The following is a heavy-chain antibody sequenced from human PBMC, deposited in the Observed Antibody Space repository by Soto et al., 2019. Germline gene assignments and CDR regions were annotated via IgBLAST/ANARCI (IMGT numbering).Heavy chain of an antibody. J-gene: IGHJ4*02. CDR3: ARGITIFGVVYFDY. Sequence: PSETLSLTCTVSGGSISSGGFYWSWTRQHPGKGLEWIGYIYYSGSTYYNPSLKSRVTISVDTSENQFSLKLSSVTAADTAVYYCARGITIFGVVYFDYWGPGTLVTVS. CDR1: GGSISSGGFY. CDR2: IYYSGST. V-gene: IGHV4-31*03. D-gene: IGHD3-3*01.